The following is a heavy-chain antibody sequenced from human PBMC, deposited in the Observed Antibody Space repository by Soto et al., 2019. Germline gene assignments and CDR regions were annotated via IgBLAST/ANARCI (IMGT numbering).Heavy chain of an antibody. CDR1: GFTFSSYG. J-gene: IGHJ6*02. D-gene: IGHD1-1*01. Sequence: PGGSLRLSCAASGFTFSSYGMHWVRQAPGKGLEWVAVISYDGSNKYYADSVKGRFTISRDNSKNTLYLQMNSLRAEDTAVYYCAKDRIHQLVNYYYYGMDVWGQGTTVTVSS. CDR3: AKDRIHQLVNYYYYGMDV. CDR2: ISYDGSNK. V-gene: IGHV3-30*18.